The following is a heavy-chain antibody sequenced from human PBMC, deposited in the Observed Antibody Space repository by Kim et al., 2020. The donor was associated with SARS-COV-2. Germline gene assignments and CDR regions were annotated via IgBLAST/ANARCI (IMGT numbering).Heavy chain of an antibody. Sequence: SETLSLTCAVYGGSFSGYYWSWIRQRPGKGLGWIGEINHSGSTNYNLSLKSRVTVSVDTSKNQFSLKLSSVTAADTAVYYCARVNTGGLLWFCDLDCYY. D-gene: IGHD3-10*01. CDR2: INHSGST. J-gene: IGHJ6*01. CDR1: GGSFSGYY. V-gene: IGHV4-34*01. CDR3: ARVNTGGLLWFCDLDCYY.